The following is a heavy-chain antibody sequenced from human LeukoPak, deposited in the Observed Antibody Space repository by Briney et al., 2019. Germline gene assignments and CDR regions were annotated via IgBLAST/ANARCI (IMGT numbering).Heavy chain of an antibody. V-gene: IGHV4-34*01. D-gene: IGHD6-19*01. CDR3: ARGKQWLVRGFDY. J-gene: IGHJ4*02. CDR2: INHSGST. CDR1: GGSFSGYY. Sequence: SETLSLTCAVYGGSFSGYYWSWIRQPLGKGLEWIGEINHSGSTNYNPSLKSRVTISVDTSKNQFSLKLSSVTAADTAVYYCARGKQWLVRGFDYWGQGTLVTVSS.